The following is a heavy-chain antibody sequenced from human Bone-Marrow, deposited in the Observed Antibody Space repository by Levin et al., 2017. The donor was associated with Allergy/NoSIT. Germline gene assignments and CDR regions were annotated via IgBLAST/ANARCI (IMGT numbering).Heavy chain of an antibody. CDR2: ISYDGSNK. J-gene: IGHJ4*02. V-gene: IGHV3-30-3*01. CDR3: AVGGRETGYSSGVRFGIFDY. Sequence: GGSLRLSCAASGFTFSSYAMHWVRQAPGKGLEWVAVISYDGSNKYYADSVKGRFTISRDNSKNTLYLQMNSLRAEDTAVYYCAVGGRETGYSSGVRFGIFDYWGQGTLVTVSS. CDR1: GFTFSSYA. D-gene: IGHD6-19*01.